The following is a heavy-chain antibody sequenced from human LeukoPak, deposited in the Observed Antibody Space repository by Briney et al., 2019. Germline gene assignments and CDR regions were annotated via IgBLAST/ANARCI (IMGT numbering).Heavy chain of an antibody. V-gene: IGHV1-18*01. CDR1: GYTFTSYG. J-gene: IGHJ6*02. CDR2: ISAYNGNT. CDR3: ARASIHDSSGTYCYYGMDV. Sequence: ASVKVSCKASGYTFTSYGISWVRQAPGQGLEWMGWISAYNGNTNYAQKLQGRVTMTTDTSTSTAYMELRSLRSDDTAVYYCARASIHDSSGTYCYYGMDVWGQGTTVTVSS. D-gene: IGHD3-22*01.